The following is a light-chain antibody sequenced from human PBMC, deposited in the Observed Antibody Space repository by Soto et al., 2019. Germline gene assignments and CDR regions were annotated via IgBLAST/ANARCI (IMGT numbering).Light chain of an antibody. CDR3: EAWDDSLNGHV. V-gene: IGLV1-44*01. J-gene: IGLJ1*01. Sequence: QSVLTQPPSASGTPGQRVTISCSGSSSNIGSNNVNWYQQLPGTAPNLLIYSNNQRPSGVPDRFSGSKSGTSASLAISGLQAEDEADYYCEAWDDSLNGHVFGTGTKVTVL. CDR2: SNN. CDR1: SSNIGSNN.